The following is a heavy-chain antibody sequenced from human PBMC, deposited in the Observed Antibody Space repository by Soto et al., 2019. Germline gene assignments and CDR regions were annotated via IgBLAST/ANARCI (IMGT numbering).Heavy chain of an antibody. Sequence: EVQLVESGGGLVQPGRSLRLSCAASGFTFDDYAMHWVRQAPGKGLEWVSGISWNSGSIGYVDSVKGRFTISRDNAKNSLYLQMNSLRAEDTALYYCAKAKTMVRGVTFDYWGQGTLVTVSS. J-gene: IGHJ4*02. CDR1: GFTFDDYA. V-gene: IGHV3-9*01. D-gene: IGHD3-10*01. CDR2: ISWNSGSI. CDR3: AKAKTMVRGVTFDY.